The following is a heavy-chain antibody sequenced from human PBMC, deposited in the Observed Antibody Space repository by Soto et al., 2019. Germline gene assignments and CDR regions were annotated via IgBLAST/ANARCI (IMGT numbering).Heavy chain of an antibody. CDR1: GGIFSSYA. D-gene: IGHD6-6*01. Sequence: QVQLVQSGAEVKKPGSSVKVSCKASGGIFSSYAISWLRQAPGQGLEWMGAVIPILGQAYYAQDLQDRVSITADESTRTTYMELSSLRSEDTAVYCCARVGGIGAPPGTDYWGQGPLVTVAS. J-gene: IGHJ4*02. CDR2: VIPILGQA. V-gene: IGHV1-69*01. CDR3: ARVGGIGAPPGTDY.